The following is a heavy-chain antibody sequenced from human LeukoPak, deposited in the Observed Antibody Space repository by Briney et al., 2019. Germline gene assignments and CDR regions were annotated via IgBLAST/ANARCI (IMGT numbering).Heavy chain of an antibody. CDR3: AKDAGSPSPGFEFDY. CDR1: GYTFTSYY. Sequence: ASVNVSCKASGYTFTSYYMHWVRQAPGQGLEWMGIINPSGGSTSYAQKFQGRVTMTRDTSTSTVYMELSSLRSEDTAVYYCAKDAGSPSPGFEFDYWGQGTLVTVSS. V-gene: IGHV1-46*01. D-gene: IGHD2-2*01. J-gene: IGHJ4*02. CDR2: INPSGGST.